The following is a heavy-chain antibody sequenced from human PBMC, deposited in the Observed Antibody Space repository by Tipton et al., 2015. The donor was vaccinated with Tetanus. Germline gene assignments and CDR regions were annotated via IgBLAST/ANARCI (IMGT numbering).Heavy chain of an antibody. CDR1: GGSISSSSYY. D-gene: IGHD6-13*01. CDR2: INHSGST. V-gene: IGHV4-39*07. Sequence: TLSLTCTVSGGSISSSSYYWSWIRQPPGKGLEWIGEINHSGSTNYNPSLKSRVTISVDTSKNQFSLKLSSVTAADTAVYYCARGGGSSWYQDYYYYYGMDVWGQGTTVTVSS. J-gene: IGHJ6*02. CDR3: ARGGGSSWYQDYYYYYGMDV.